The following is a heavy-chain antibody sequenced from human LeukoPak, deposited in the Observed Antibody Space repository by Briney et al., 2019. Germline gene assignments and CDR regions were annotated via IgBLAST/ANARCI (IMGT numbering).Heavy chain of an antibody. CDR1: GGSISSGDYY. D-gene: IGHD2-15*01. Sequence: SQTLSLTCTVSGGSISSGDYYWGWIRQPPGKGLEWIGSIYHSGSTYYNPSLKSRVTISVDTSKNQFSLKLSSVTAADTAVYYCARVGISDYFDYWGQGTLVTVSS. CDR2: IYHSGST. J-gene: IGHJ4*02. CDR3: ARVGISDYFDY. V-gene: IGHV4-39*07.